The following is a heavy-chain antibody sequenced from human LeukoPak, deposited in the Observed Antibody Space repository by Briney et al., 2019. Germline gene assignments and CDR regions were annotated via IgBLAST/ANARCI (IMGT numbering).Heavy chain of an antibody. D-gene: IGHD3-3*01. CDR1: GFTFSAYS. J-gene: IGHJ4*02. CDR2: ISISTKTI. CDR3: AGDFWSGYYFRD. V-gene: IGHV3-48*04. Sequence: GESLRLSCATSGFTFSAYSLSWVRQPPGKGLEWVSYISISTKTIYYADSVKGRFTISRDNAKNSLYLQLNSLRAEDTAVYYCAGDFWSGYYFRDWGQGTLVTVSS.